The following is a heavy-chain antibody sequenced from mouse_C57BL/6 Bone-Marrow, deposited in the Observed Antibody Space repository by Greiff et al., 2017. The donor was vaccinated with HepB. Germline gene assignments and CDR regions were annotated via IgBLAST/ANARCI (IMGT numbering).Heavy chain of an antibody. J-gene: IGHJ4*01. CDR3: AREGYTHYAMDY. D-gene: IGHD1-3*01. CDR2: IDPSDSYT. CDR1: GYTFTSYW. Sequence: QVQLQQPGAELVKPGASVKLSCKASGYTFTSYWMQWVKQRPGQGLEWIGEIDPSDSYTNYNQKFKGKATLTVDTSSSTAYMQLSSLTSEDSAVYYCAREGYTHYAMDYWGQGTSVTVSS. V-gene: IGHV1-50*01.